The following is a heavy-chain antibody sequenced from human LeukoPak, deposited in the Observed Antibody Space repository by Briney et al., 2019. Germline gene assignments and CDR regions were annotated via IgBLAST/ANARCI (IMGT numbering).Heavy chain of an antibody. V-gene: IGHV1-2*02. CDR2: INPNSGGT. D-gene: IGHD3-22*01. CDR3: ARALGGYDSSAVDY. J-gene: IGHJ4*02. CDR1: GYTFTDYH. Sequence: ASVKVTCKASGYTFTDYHMHWLRQAPGQGLEWMGWINPNSGGTNYAQKFQGRVTMTRDTSISTAYMELSRLRSDDTAVYYCARALGGYDSSAVDYWGQGTLVTVSS.